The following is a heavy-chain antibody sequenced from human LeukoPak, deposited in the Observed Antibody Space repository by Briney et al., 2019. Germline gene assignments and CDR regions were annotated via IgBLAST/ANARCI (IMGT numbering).Heavy chain of an antibody. D-gene: IGHD3/OR15-3a*01. J-gene: IGHJ4*02. CDR2: IYYSGST. CDR3: ARQDGLEYYFDY. Sequence: PSETLSLTYTVSGGSISSYYWSWIRQPPGKGLEWIGYIYYSGSTNYNPSLKSRVTISVDTSKNQFSLKLSSVTAADTAVYYCARQDGLEYYFDYWGQGTLVTVSS. CDR1: GGSISSYY. V-gene: IGHV4-59*08.